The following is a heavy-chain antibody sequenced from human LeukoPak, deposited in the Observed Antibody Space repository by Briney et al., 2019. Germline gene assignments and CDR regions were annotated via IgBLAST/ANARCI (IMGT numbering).Heavy chain of an antibody. V-gene: IGHV3-20*01. CDR3: ARRPEMNKEPAPFDY. J-gene: IGHJ4*02. Sequence: GGSLRLSCAASGFTFDDYGMSWVRQAPGKGLEWVSGINWNGGSTGYADSVKGRFTISRDNAKNSLYLQMNSLRAEDTALYHCARRPEMNKEPAPFDYWGQGTLVTVSS. CDR2: INWNGGST. CDR1: GFTFDDYG. D-gene: IGHD5-24*01.